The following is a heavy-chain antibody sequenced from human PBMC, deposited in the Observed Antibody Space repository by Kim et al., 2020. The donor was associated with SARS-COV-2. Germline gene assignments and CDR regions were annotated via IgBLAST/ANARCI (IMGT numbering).Heavy chain of an antibody. CDR3: ARGNYYGSVSISDYYSGMDV. CDR2: ISYDGSNK. Sequence: GGSLRLSCAASGLNFDSFAMNWVRQAPGKGLEWVAVISYDGSNKDYADSVKGRFTISRDNSKNTLYLQMDSLRVEDTAVYFCARGNYYGSVSISDYYSGMDVWGQGTTVTVSS. D-gene: IGHD3-10*01. J-gene: IGHJ6*02. V-gene: IGHV3-30-3*01. CDR1: GLNFDSFA.